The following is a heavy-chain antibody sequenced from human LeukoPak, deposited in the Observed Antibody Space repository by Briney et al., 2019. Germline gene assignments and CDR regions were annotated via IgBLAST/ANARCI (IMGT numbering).Heavy chain of an antibody. CDR3: ARGLLKILSLSSWYDY. D-gene: IGHD6-13*01. V-gene: IGHV4-61*02. CDR2: IYISGST. Sequence: SETLSLTCTVSGGSVSSGSYYWSWIRQPAGKGLEWIGRIYISGSTKYNPSLKSRVTISTDTSKNQFSLKLSSVTAADTAVYYCARGLLKILSLSSWYDYWGQGTLVTVSS. J-gene: IGHJ4*02. CDR1: GGSVSSGSYY.